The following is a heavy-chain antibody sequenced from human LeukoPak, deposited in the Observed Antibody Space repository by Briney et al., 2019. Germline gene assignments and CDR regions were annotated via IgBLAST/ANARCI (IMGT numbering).Heavy chain of an antibody. V-gene: IGHV4-59*08. J-gene: IGHJ4*02. Sequence: SETLSLTCTVSGGSISSYYWSWIRQPPGKGLEWIGYIYYSGSTNYNPSLKSRVTISVDTSKNQFSLKLSSVTAADTAVYYCARRDSSSSFDYWGQGTLVTVSS. D-gene: IGHD6-6*01. CDR3: ARRDSSSSFDY. CDR1: GGSISSYY. CDR2: IYYSGST.